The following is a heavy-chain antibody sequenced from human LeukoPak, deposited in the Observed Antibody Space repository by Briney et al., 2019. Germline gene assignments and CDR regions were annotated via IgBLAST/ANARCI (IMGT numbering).Heavy chain of an antibody. V-gene: IGHV3-73*01. CDR3: TRTQGYYGMDV. CDR1: GFTFSGSA. J-gene: IGHJ6*04. Sequence: GGSLRLSCAASGFTFSGSAMHRVRQASGKGLEWVGRIRTKANSYATAYAASVKGRFTISRDDSKNTAYLQMNSLKTEDTAVYYCTRTQGYYGMDVWGKGTTVTVSS. CDR2: IRTKANSYAT.